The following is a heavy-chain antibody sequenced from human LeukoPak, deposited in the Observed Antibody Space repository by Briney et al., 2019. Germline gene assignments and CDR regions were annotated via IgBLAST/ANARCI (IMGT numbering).Heavy chain of an antibody. J-gene: IGHJ4*02. CDR2: IYPGDSDT. CDR1: GYSFTSYW. Sequence: HGESLKISCKGSGYSFTSYWIGWVRQMPGKGLEWMGIIYPGDSDTRYSPSFQGQVTISADKSISTAYLQWSSLKASDTAMYYCARLAPAGLNYYDSSGYYVSGYWGQGTLVTVSS. V-gene: IGHV5-51*01. CDR3: ARLAPAGLNYYDSSGYYVSGY. D-gene: IGHD3-22*01.